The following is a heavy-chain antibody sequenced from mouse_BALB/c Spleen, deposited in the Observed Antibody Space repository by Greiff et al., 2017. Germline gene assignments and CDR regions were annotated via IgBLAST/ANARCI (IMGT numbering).Heavy chain of an antibody. D-gene: IGHD1-1*01. J-gene: IGHJ4*01. V-gene: IGHV10-1*02. CDR2: IRSKSNNYAT. Sequence: DAGGGLVQPKGSLKLSCAASGFTFNTYAMNWVLQAPGTGLEWVARIRSKSNNYATYYADSVKDRFTISRDDSQSMLYLQMNNLKTEDTAMYYCVRQESTGVATEDYAMDYWGQGTSVTVSS. CDR3: VRQESTGVATEDYAMDY. CDR1: GFTFNTYA.